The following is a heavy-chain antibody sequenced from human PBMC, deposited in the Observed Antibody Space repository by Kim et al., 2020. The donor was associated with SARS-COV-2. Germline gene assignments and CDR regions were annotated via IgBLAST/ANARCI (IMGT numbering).Heavy chain of an antibody. CDR1: GFSFSTYA. CDR3: AKSSHYYDSNNYLKGFDY. V-gene: IGHV3-23*01. Sequence: GGSLRLSCAASGFSFSTYAMSWVRQAPGKGLQWVSTITGRPNTYYADSVKGRFTISRDNSKNTLYLEMNSLRGEDSAIYFCAKSSHYYDSNNYLKGFDYWGQGTLVTVSS. J-gene: IGHJ4*02. D-gene: IGHD3-22*01. CDR2: ITGRPNT.